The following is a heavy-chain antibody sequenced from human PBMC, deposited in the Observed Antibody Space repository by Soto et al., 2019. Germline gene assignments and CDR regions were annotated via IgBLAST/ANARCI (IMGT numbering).Heavy chain of an antibody. Sequence: SETLSLTCGVSGGTVASSHWWSWVRQSPGGGLEWIGNVYHTGDTNLNPSLQSRVTISVDKSNNQFSLRLNSLTAADTAVYCCAREIVTAGGNNYFDPWGPGTLVTVSS. CDR1: GGTVASSHW. CDR3: AREIVTAGGNNYFDP. CDR2: VYHTGDT. D-gene: IGHD2-21*02. V-gene: IGHV4-4*01. J-gene: IGHJ5*02.